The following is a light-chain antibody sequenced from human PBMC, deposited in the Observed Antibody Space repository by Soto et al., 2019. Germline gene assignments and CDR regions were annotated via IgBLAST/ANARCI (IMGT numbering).Light chain of an antibody. V-gene: IGLV2-14*03. CDR1: SSDVGGYNY. CDR3: SSYTSTSPI. J-gene: IGLJ2*01. CDR2: DVS. Sequence: QSALTQPASVSGSPGQSITISCTGTSSDVGGYNYVSWYQQHPGKAPKLMIFDVSDRPSGVSNRFSGSKSCNTASLTISGIQAEDEADYYCSSYTSTSPIFGGGTKLTVL.